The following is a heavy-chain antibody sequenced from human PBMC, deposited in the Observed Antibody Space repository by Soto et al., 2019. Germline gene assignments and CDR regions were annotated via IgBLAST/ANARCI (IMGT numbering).Heavy chain of an antibody. CDR1: GFTFSSYG. Sequence: QVQLVESGGGVVQPGRSLRLSCAASGFTFSSYGMHWVRQAPGKGLEWVAVISYDGSNKYYADSVKGRFTISRDNSKNALYLQMNSLRAEDTAVYYCAKDLGRDYRYGMDVWGQGTTVTVSS. J-gene: IGHJ6*02. CDR2: ISYDGSNK. D-gene: IGHD4-17*01. V-gene: IGHV3-30*18. CDR3: AKDLGRDYRYGMDV.